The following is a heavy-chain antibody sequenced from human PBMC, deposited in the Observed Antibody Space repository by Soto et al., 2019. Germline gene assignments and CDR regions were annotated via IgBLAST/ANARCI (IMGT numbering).Heavy chain of an antibody. CDR1: GFTFSSYW. CDR3: AREYYGSGI. D-gene: IGHD3-10*01. V-gene: IGHV3-74*01. J-gene: IGHJ4*02. Sequence: EVLLVESGGALIQPGGSLTLSCAASGFTFSSYWMFWVRQAPGEGLMWVSRINSDGTITDYADFVRGRFTISRDNAKNTLYLQLNSLRAEDTAIYYCAREYYGSGIWGQGTLVTVSS. CDR2: INSDGTIT.